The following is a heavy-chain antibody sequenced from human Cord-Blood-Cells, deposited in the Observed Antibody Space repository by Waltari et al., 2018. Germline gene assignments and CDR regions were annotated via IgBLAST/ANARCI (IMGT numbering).Heavy chain of an antibody. CDR2: IYYSGST. D-gene: IGHD6-19*01. CDR1: GGSISSSSYY. V-gene: IGHV4-39*01. Sequence: QLQLQESGPGLVKPSETLSLTCTVSGGSISSSSYYWGWIRQPPGKGLEWIGSIYYSGSTYYNPSLKSRVTISVDTSKNQFSLKLSSVTAADTAVYYCARGAVAGTVFDCWGQGTLVTVSS. J-gene: IGHJ4*02. CDR3: ARGAVAGTVFDC.